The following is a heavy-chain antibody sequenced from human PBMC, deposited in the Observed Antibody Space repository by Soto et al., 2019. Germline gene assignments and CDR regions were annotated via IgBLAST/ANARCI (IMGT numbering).Heavy chain of an antibody. V-gene: IGHV3-30-3*01. J-gene: IGHJ6*02. CDR2: ISYDGSNK. Sequence: GGSLRLSYAASGFTFSNYAIHWVRQAPGKGLEWVAVISYDGSNKFYPDSAKGRFTISRDKSKNTVSLQMNSLRAEDTAVYYCARDLSDIVVVPAARYYSYHMDVWGQGTTVTVSS. D-gene: IGHD2-2*01. CDR1: GFTFSNYA. CDR3: ARDLSDIVVVPAARYYSYHMDV.